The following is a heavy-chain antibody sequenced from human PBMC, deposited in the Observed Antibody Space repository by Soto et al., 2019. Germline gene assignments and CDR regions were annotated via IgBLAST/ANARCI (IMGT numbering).Heavy chain of an antibody. CDR3: ARGPLYSSSWPADFDY. CDR2: ISAYNGNT. D-gene: IGHD6-13*01. J-gene: IGHJ4*02. CDR1: CYTYTSYG. V-gene: IGHV1-18*01. Sequence: ASVKVSCKASCYTYTSYGISWVRQAPGQGLEWMGWISAYNGNTNYAQKLQGRVTMTTDTSTSTAYMELRSLRSDDTAVYYCARGPLYSSSWPADFDYWGQGTLVTVSS.